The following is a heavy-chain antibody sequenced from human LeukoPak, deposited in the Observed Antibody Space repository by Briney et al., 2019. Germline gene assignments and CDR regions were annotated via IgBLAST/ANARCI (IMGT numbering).Heavy chain of an antibody. D-gene: IGHD2-8*02. Sequence: GGSLRLSCTASGFTFGHYAMAWVRQAPGKGLEWVSVITDSGDDTHHADSVKGRFTMSRDNSKNTLYLQLNSLRAEDTAVYYCAKSPLRYCTVSTCYPLDYWGQGTLVTVSS. J-gene: IGHJ4*02. CDR1: GFTFGHYA. CDR2: ITDSGDDT. CDR3: AKSPLRYCTVSTCYPLDY. V-gene: IGHV3-23*01.